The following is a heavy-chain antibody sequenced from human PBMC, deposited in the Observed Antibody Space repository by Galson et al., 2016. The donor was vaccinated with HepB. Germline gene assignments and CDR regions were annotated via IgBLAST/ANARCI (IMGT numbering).Heavy chain of an antibody. CDR3: ARGLVQGSWSPTHPFDL. J-gene: IGHJ3*01. D-gene: IGHD6-13*01. CDR1: SGAIGSYY. CDR2: RTSGGSI. Sequence: SETLSLTCTVSSGAIGSYYWSWIRHLPGKGLEWIGCRTSGGSINYNPSLTSRVSMSIDTSKNKFSLNAASVTAADSALYYCARGLVQGSWSPTHPFDLWGQGTMVTVSS. V-gene: IGHV4-59*01.